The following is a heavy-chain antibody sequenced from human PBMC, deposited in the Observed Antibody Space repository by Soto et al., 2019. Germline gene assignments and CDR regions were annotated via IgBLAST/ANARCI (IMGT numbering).Heavy chain of an antibody. J-gene: IGHJ3*02. CDR1: GYTFTSYY. Sequence: ASVKVSCKASGYTFTSYYMHWVRQAPGQGLEWMGGFDPEDGETIYAQKFQGRVTMTEDTSTDTAYMELSSLRSEDTAVYYCATRGYCSSTSCYGKGSAFDIWGQGTMVTVSS. D-gene: IGHD2-2*01. CDR3: ATRGYCSSTSCYGKGSAFDI. V-gene: IGHV1-24*01. CDR2: FDPEDGET.